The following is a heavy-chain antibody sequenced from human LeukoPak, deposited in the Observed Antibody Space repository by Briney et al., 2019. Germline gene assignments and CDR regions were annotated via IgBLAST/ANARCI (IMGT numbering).Heavy chain of an antibody. Sequence: GGSLRLSCAASGFTFSSYWMSWVRQAPGKGLEWVANIKQDGSEKYYVDSVKGRFTISRDNAKDSLYLQMNSLRAEDTAVYYCAREASSFYDFWSGYSNYWGQGTLVTVSS. V-gene: IGHV3-7*01. CDR3: AREASSFYDFWSGYSNY. D-gene: IGHD3-3*01. CDR1: GFTFSSYW. J-gene: IGHJ4*02. CDR2: IKQDGSEK.